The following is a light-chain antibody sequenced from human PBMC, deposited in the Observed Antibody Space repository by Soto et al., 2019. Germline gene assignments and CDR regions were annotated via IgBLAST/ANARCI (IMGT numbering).Light chain of an antibody. V-gene: IGKV3-20*01. CDR1: QTVRNNY. J-gene: IGKJ4*01. CDR2: DAS. Sequence: EFVLTQSPGTLSLSPGERAALSCRASQTVRNNYLAWYQQKPGQAPRLLIYDASSRATGIPDRFSGGGSGTDFPPTITRLEPDDFAVYYCQQFSSYPLTFGGGTKVDI. CDR3: QQFSSYPLT.